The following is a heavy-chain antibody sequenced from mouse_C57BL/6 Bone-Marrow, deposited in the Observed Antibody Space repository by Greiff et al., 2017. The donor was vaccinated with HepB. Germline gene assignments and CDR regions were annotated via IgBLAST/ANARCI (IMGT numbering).Heavy chain of an antibody. CDR3: APHYYGSSLYYFDY. D-gene: IGHD1-1*01. CDR2: INPYNGGT. V-gene: IGHV1-19*01. CDR1: GYTFTDYY. Sequence: VQLQQSGPVLVKPGASVKMSCKASGYTFTDYYMNWVKQSHGKSLEWIGVINPYNGGTSYNQKFKGKATLTVDKSSSTAYMELNSLTSEDSAVYYCAPHYYGSSLYYFDYWGQGTTLTVSS. J-gene: IGHJ2*01.